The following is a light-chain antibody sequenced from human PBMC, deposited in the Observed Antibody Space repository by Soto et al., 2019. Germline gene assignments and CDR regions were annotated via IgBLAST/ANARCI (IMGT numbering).Light chain of an antibody. Sequence: IGLMNTPTTLPVSTGDRATLSCRAGESVSSKLVWYQQKPGQAPRLLIHDASTRATGIPARFSGSGSGTEFILTISSVESEDFAIYYCQQHNDLPTFGQGTRLEIK. CDR3: QQHNDLPT. J-gene: IGKJ5*01. V-gene: IGKV3-15*01. CDR1: ESVSSK. CDR2: DAS.